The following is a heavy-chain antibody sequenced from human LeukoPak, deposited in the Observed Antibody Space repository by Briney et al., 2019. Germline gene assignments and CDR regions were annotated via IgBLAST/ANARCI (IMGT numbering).Heavy chain of an antibody. CDR1: GYTFTGYY. J-gene: IGHJ6*02. D-gene: IGHD6-13*01. Sequence: ASVKVSCEASGYTFTGYYMHWVRQAPGQGLGWMGWINPNSGGTNYAQKFQGRVTMTRDTSISTAYMELSRLRSDDTAVYYCARDGAAAGTESQRNYYYYGMDVWGQGTTVTVSS. CDR2: INPNSGGT. CDR3: ARDGAAAGTESQRNYYYYGMDV. V-gene: IGHV1-2*02.